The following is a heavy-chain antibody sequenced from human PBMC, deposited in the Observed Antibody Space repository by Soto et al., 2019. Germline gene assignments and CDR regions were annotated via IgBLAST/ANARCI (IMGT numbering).Heavy chain of an antibody. CDR3: VRDSGEQLVRRGFYYYYMDV. J-gene: IGHJ6*03. Sequence: GGSLRLSSAASGFTFSAYALHWVRQAPGKGLEWVAVISYDGSNKYSADSVKGRFTITRDNSKNTLYLQMNSLKAEDTAVYYSVRDSGEQLVRRGFYYYYMDVWGKGTTVTVSS. D-gene: IGHD6-6*01. CDR1: GFTFSAYA. CDR2: ISYDGSNK. V-gene: IGHV3-30-3*01.